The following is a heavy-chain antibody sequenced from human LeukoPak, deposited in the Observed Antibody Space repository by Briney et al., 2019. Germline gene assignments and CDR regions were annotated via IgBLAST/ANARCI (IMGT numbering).Heavy chain of an antibody. CDR2: IDTSGNT. CDR3: ARPYRSGWSGAFDI. D-gene: IGHD6-19*01. V-gene: IGHV4-4*09. Sequence: SETLALTGTVSVGSISSYDWSWIRQPPGKGLEWIANIDTSGNTNYNPSLKSRVAISVDTSKNQFSLKLNSVTAADTAVYYCARPYRSGWSGAFDIWGQGTMVTVSS. J-gene: IGHJ3*02. CDR1: VGSISSYD.